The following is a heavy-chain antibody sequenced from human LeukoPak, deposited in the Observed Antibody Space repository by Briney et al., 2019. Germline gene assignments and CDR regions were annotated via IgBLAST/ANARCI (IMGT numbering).Heavy chain of an antibody. V-gene: IGHV3-48*04. CDR2: ISSSSSTI. CDR1: GFTFSSYG. Sequence: PGRSLRLSCAASGFTFSSYGMHWVRQAPGKGLEWVSYISSSSSTIYYADSVKGRFTISRDNAKNSLYLQMNSLRAEDTAVYYCARDSRQLVEDWGQGTLVTVSS. CDR3: ARDSRQLVED. J-gene: IGHJ4*02. D-gene: IGHD6-13*01.